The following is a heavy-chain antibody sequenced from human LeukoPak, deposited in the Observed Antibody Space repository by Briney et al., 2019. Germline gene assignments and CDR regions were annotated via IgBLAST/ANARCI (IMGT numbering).Heavy chain of an antibody. CDR3: ASANGDYGLGY. J-gene: IGHJ4*02. CDR2: IYTSGST. Sequence: SQTLSLTCTVSGGSISSGSYYWSWIRQPAGKGLEWIGRIYTSGSTNYNPSLKSRVTMSVDTSKNQFSLKLSSVTAADTAVYYCASANGDYGLGYWGQGTLVTVSS. V-gene: IGHV4-61*02. CDR1: GGSISSGSYY. D-gene: IGHD4-17*01.